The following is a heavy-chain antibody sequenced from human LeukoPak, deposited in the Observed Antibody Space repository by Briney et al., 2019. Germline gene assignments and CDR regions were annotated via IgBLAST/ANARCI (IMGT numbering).Heavy chain of an antibody. CDR1: GFTFSSYS. CDR3: VRDDSSGYYRDVSDY. V-gene: IGHV3-21*01. Sequence: GSLRLSCAASGFTFSSYSMNWIRQAPGKGLQWVSSISSSSYIYYADSVKGRFTISRDNAKNSLYLQMNSLRAEDTAVYYCVRDDSSGYYRDVSDYWGQGTLVTVSS. J-gene: IGHJ4*02. D-gene: IGHD3-22*01. CDR2: ISSSSYI.